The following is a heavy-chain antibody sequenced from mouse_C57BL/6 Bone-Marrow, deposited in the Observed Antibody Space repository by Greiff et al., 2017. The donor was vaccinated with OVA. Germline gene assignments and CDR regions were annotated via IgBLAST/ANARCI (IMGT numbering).Heavy chain of an antibody. CDR3: ARSSITTVVAPHWYFDV. D-gene: IGHD1-1*01. CDR1: GYAFSSYW. V-gene: IGHV1-80*01. Sequence: QVQLQQSGAELVKPGASVKISCKASGYAFSSYWMNWVKQRPGKGLEWIGQIYPGDGDTNYNGKFKGKATLTADKSSSTAYMQLSSLTSEDSAVYFWARSSITTVVAPHWYFDVWGTGTTVTVSS. J-gene: IGHJ1*03. CDR2: IYPGDGDT.